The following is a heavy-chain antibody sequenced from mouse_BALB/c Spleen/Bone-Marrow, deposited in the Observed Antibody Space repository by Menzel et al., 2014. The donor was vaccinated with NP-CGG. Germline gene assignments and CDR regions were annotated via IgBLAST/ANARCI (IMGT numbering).Heavy chain of an antibody. CDR3: SRGRRDALDY. J-gene: IGHJ4*01. CDR1: GYTFTSYY. V-gene: IGHV1-53*01. Sequence: VQLQQSGAELVKPGASVKLSCKASGYTFTSYYMYWVKQRPGQGLEWFGDINPSNGGTNFNEKFKNKATLTVDKSSSTAYMQLSSLTSEDSAVYYFSRGRRDALDYWGQGTSVTVSS. CDR2: INPSNGGT.